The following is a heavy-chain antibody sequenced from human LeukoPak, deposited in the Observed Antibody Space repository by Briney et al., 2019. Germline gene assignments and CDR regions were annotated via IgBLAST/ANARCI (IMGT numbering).Heavy chain of an antibody. CDR1: GFTLSSYT. CDR3: ARTANFAAGYYIDY. D-gene: IGHD6-13*01. CDR2: LSGSSRHK. J-gene: IGHJ4*02. V-gene: IGHV3-21*01. Sequence: PGGSLRLSCAASGFTLSSYTLKWVRQAPGEGLEWVSSLSGSSRHKYYADSVKGRFTISRDNAKNSLYLQMNSLRAEDTAVYYCARTANFAAGYYIDYWGQGTLVTVSS.